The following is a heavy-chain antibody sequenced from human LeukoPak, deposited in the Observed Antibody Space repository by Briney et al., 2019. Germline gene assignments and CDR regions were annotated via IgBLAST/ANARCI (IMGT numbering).Heavy chain of an antibody. CDR1: GFIFSSYW. CDR3: ARDRVTIFGVVINDY. CDR2: IKQDGSEK. Sequence: GGSLRLSCAASGFIFSSYWMSWVRQAPGKGLEWVASIKQDGSEKYYVDSVKGRFTISRDNAKNSLYLQMNSLRAEDTAVYYCARDRVTIFGVVINDYWGQGTLVTVSS. J-gene: IGHJ4*02. D-gene: IGHD3-3*01. V-gene: IGHV3-7*01.